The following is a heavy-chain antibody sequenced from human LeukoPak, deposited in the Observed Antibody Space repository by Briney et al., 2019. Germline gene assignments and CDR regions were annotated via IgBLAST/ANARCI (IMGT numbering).Heavy chain of an antibody. CDR1: GGSISSYY. V-gene: IGHV4-59*08. CDR2: IYYSGST. J-gene: IGHJ4*02. CDR3: AAQSGSCYEGGFDY. D-gene: IGHD1-26*01. Sequence: PSETLSLTCTVSGGSISSYYWSWIRQPPGKGLEWIGYIYYSGSTNYNPSLKSRVTISVDTSRNQFSLKLSSVTAADTAVYYCAAQSGSCYEGGFDYWGQGTLVTVSS.